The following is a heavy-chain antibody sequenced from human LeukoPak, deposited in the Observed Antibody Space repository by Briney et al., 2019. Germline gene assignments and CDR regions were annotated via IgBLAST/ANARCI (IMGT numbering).Heavy chain of an antibody. Sequence: PSETLSLTRTVSGDSISSGDYYWSWIRQPAGKGLEWIGRISSSGSTNYNPSLKSRVTISVDTSKNQFSLKLSSVTAADTAVYYCARHPYYDILTGYYRRKQQFDYWGQGTLVTVSS. CDR1: GDSISSGDYY. D-gene: IGHD3-9*01. CDR3: ARHPYYDILTGYYRRKQQFDY. J-gene: IGHJ4*02. CDR2: ISSSGST. V-gene: IGHV4-61*02.